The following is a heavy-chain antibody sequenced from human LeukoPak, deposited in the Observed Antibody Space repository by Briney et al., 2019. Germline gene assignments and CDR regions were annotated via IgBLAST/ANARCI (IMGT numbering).Heavy chain of an antibody. J-gene: IGHJ4*02. Sequence: GGSLGLSFAAPGFPLSNPAMTWGRPAPGEGVEWVSGISASGGNTFYADDVKGRFTISRDNSKNTLYLQMNSLRADDTALYYCAKGGFNYPGYWGRGTLVTVSS. V-gene: IGHV3-23*01. CDR3: AKGGFNYPGY. CDR1: GFPLSNPA. CDR2: ISASGGNT. D-gene: IGHD5-18*01.